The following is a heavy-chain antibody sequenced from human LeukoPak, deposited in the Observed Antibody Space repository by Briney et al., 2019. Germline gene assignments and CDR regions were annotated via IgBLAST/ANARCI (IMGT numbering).Heavy chain of an antibody. Sequence: GGSLRLSCAASGFTFSTYNMNWVRQAPGKGREWVSFISSSSNSIYYADSVKGRFTISRDNAKNSLYLQMSSLRAEDTAVYYCTRDRLIVGATGALDYWGQGTLVTVSS. CDR3: TRDRLIVGATGALDY. J-gene: IGHJ4*02. V-gene: IGHV3-48*01. CDR1: GFTFSTYN. D-gene: IGHD1-26*01. CDR2: ISSSSNSI.